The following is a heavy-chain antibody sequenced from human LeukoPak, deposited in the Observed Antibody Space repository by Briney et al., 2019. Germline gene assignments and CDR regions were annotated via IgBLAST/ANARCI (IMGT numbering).Heavy chain of an antibody. Sequence: GGSLRLSCAASGFTFSNAWMNWVRQAPGKGLEWVGRIKSKTDGGTTDCAAPVKGRFTISRDDSKNTLYLQMNSLKTEDTAVYYCARATEEGATLEYFQHWGQGTLVTVSS. CDR3: ARATEEGATLEYFQH. D-gene: IGHD1-26*01. J-gene: IGHJ1*01. V-gene: IGHV3-15*07. CDR2: IKSKTDGGTT. CDR1: GFTFSNAW.